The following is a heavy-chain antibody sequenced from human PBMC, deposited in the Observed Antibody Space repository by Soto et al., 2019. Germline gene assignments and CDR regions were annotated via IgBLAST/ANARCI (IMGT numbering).Heavy chain of an antibody. CDR2: ISDDGSNK. Sequence: QVQLVESGGAVVQPGRSMRLSCAASGFTFSSYGMHWVRQAPGMGLEWVAVISDDGSNKYYADSVKGRFTISRDNYDSSLYQQMKSLRAVDAAVYYCAKGARDIVLDPAAMGVWGQGTTVTVSS. CDR3: AKGARDIVLDPAAMGV. CDR1: GFTFSSYG. D-gene: IGHD2-2*01. V-gene: IGHV3-30*18. J-gene: IGHJ6*02.